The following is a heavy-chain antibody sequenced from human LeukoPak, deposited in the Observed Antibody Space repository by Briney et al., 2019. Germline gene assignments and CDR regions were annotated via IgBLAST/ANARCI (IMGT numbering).Heavy chain of an antibody. J-gene: IGHJ4*02. V-gene: IGHV4-59*01. Sequence: PSETLSLTCTVSGGSISSYYWSWIRQPPGKGLEWIGYIYYSGSTDYNPSLKSRVTISVDTSKNQFSLKVSSVTAADTAVYYCARDSGPRFDYWGQGTLVTVSS. CDR3: ARDSGPRFDY. D-gene: IGHD6-19*01. CDR2: IYYSGST. CDR1: GGSISSYY.